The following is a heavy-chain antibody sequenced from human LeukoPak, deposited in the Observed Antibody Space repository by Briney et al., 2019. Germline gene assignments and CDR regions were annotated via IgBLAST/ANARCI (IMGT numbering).Heavy chain of an antibody. Sequence: GASVKVSCKASGYTFTGYYMHWVRQAPGQGLEWMGWINPNSGGTNYAQKFQGWVTMTRDTSISTAYMELSRLRSDDTAVYYCARGYYDSSGYPRLGGWFDPWGQGTLVTVSS. V-gene: IGHV1-2*04. D-gene: IGHD3-22*01. CDR2: INPNSGGT. J-gene: IGHJ5*02. CDR1: GYTFTGYY. CDR3: ARGYYDSSGYPRLGGWFDP.